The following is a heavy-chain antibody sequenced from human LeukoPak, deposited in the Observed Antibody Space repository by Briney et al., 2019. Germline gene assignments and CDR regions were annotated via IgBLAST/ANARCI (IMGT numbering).Heavy chain of an antibody. D-gene: IGHD6-6*01. V-gene: IGHV3-7*01. Sequence: RGSLRLSCAASGFTFSGYWMSWVRQAPGKGLEWVASIKQDGSEKYYVDSVKGRFTISRDNAKNSLYLQMNSLRAEGTAVYYCARGLAEYNRYFDYWGQGTLVTVSS. CDR1: GFTFSGYW. CDR3: ARGLAEYNRYFDY. CDR2: IKQDGSEK. J-gene: IGHJ4*02.